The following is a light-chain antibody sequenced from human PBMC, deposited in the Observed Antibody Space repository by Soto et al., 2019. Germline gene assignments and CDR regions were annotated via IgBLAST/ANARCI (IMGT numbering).Light chain of an antibody. CDR3: QQSAGWPIT. Sequence: EGVMTQSPATVSVSPGARTSLSCRASQSIGTNLGWYQQKPGQAPRLLITKTSTRATGVPARFSGSGSRTAFTLTSSSMQSEDITVYYCQQSAGWPITFGGGKKVDIK. V-gene: IGKV3-15*01. CDR1: QSIGTN. J-gene: IGKJ4*01. CDR2: KTS.